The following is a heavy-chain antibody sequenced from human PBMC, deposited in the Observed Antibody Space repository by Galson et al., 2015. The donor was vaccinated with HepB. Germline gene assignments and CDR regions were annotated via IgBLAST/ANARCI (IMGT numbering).Heavy chain of an antibody. J-gene: IGHJ4*02. D-gene: IGHD5-18*01. CDR3: ARGQGWMSGYSY. CDR2: INHSGST. Sequence: QVQLQESGPGLVKPSETLSLTCAVYGGSFSGYYWSWIRQPPGKGLEWIGEINHSGSTNYNPSLKSRVTISVDTSKNQFSLKLSSVTAADTAVYYCARGQGWMSGYSYWGQGTLVTVSS. V-gene: IGHV4-34*01. CDR1: GGSFSGYY.